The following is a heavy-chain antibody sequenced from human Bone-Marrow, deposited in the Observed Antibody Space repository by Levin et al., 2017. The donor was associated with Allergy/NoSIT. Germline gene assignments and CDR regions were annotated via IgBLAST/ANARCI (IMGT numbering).Heavy chain of an antibody. CDR2: ISSSGSTI. V-gene: IGHV3-11*01. CDR3: AREQQRAGTTFYYYYGMDV. D-gene: IGHD1-1*01. CDR1: GFTFSDYY. J-gene: IGHJ6*02. Sequence: RPGGSLRLSCAASGFTFSDYYMSWIRQAPGKGLEWVSYISSSGSTIYYADSVKGRFTISRDNAKNSLYLQMNSLRAEDTAVYYCAREQQRAGTTFYYYYGMDVWGQGTTVTVSS.